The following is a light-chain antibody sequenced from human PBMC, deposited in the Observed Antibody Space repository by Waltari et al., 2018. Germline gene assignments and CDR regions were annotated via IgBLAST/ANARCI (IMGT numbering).Light chain of an antibody. CDR2: GNS. V-gene: IGLV1-40*01. J-gene: IGLJ2*01. CDR3: QSYDSSLSGSVV. CDR1: SSNIGAGYD. Sequence: QSVLTQPPSVSGAPGPRVTISRTGSSSNIGAGYDVHWSQQLPGTAPKLLIYGNSNRPSGVPDRFSGSKSGTSASLAITGLQAEDEADYYCQSYDSSLSGSVVFGGGTKLTVL.